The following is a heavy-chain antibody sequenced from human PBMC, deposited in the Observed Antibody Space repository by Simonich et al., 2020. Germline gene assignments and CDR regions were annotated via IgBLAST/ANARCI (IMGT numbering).Heavy chain of an antibody. CDR1: GGSIRSYY. Sequence: VQLQESGPGLVKPSETLSLTCTVSGGSIRSYYWRWIRQTPGKGMEWIGYIYYSRSTTYNPSLKSRFTISVTTSKNQFSLKLSSVTAADTAVYYCARLPDYWGQGTLVTVSS. CDR3: ARLPDY. J-gene: IGHJ4*02. CDR2: IYYSRST. V-gene: IGHV4-59*08.